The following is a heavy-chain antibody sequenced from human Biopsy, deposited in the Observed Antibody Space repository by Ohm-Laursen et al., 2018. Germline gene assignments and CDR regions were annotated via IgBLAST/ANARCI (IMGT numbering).Heavy chain of an antibody. J-gene: IGHJ4*02. V-gene: IGHV3-21*01. Sequence: SLRLSCTASGVTSSYYSMHWVRQAPGRGLEWVSSFSSSPNYIYYADSVKGRLTISRDNAKNSLYLQMNSLRAEDTAVYYCARAYPPPGRRLVVVAGDFDCWGQGTRVTVSS. CDR1: GVTSSYYS. CDR3: ARAYPPPGRRLVVVAGDFDC. CDR2: FSSSPNYI. D-gene: IGHD2-15*01.